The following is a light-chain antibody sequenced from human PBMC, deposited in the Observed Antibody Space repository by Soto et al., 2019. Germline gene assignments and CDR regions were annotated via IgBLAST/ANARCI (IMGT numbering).Light chain of an antibody. CDR1: SSDVGNYKY. J-gene: IGLJ1*01. Sequence: LTQPASVSGSPGQSITISCTGTSSDVGNYKYVSWYQQHPGKAPKLMIYEVSNRPSGVSNRLSGSKSGNTASLTISGLQAEDETDYYCFSYTSSGTYVFGTGTKVTVL. CDR3: FSYTSSGTYV. CDR2: EVS. V-gene: IGLV2-14*01.